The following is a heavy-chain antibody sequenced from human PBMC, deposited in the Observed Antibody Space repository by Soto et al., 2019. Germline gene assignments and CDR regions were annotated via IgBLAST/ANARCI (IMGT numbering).Heavy chain of an antibody. V-gene: IGHV3-23*01. CDR1: GFTFSSYA. CDR2: ISGSGGST. CDR3: AKDAGTGGFIYYYMDV. Sequence: GGSLRLSCAASGFTFSSYAMSWVRQAPGKGLEWVSGISGSGGSTYYADSVKGRFTISRDNSKNTLYLQMNSLRAEDTAVYYCAKDAGTGGFIYYYMDVWGKGTTVTVSS. J-gene: IGHJ6*03. D-gene: IGHD3-10*01.